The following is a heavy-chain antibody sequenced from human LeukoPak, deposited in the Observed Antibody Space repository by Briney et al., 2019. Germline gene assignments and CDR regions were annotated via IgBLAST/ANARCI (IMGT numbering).Heavy chain of an antibody. CDR1: GGSISSSSYY. D-gene: IGHD6-19*01. J-gene: IGHJ4*02. CDR3: ARESSGWYAAATNDY. V-gene: IGHV4-39*07. Sequence: SETLSLTCTVSGGSISSSSYYWGWIRQPPGKGLEWIGSIYYSGSNYYNPPLKSRVTISVDTSKNQFSLKLSSVTAADTAVYYCARESSGWYAAATNDYWGQGTLVTVSS. CDR2: IYYSGSN.